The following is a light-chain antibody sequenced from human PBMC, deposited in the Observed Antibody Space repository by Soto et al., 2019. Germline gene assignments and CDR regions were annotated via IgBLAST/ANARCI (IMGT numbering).Light chain of an antibody. CDR3: CSYAGSYTYV. CDR1: SSVVGGYNY. V-gene: IGLV2-11*01. Sequence: QSVLTQPRSVSGSPGQSVTISCTGTSSVVGGYNYVSWYQQHPGKAPKFMIYDVNKRPSGVPDRFSGSKSGNTASPTISGLQAEDEADYYCCSYAGSYTYVFGTGTKVTVL. J-gene: IGLJ1*01. CDR2: DVN.